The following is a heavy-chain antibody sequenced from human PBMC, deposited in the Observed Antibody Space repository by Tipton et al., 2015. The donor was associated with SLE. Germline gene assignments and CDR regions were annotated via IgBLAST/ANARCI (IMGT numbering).Heavy chain of an antibody. CDR2: MPYDGSNK. Sequence: SLRLSCAASGFTFSTYAMHWVRQAPGKGLEWVAVMPYDGSNKYYADSVKGRFTISRDNSKNTLYLQMNSLRADDTAVYYCATQLGMDAFHIWGQGTLVTVSS. J-gene: IGHJ3*02. D-gene: IGHD7-27*01. CDR1: GFTFSTYA. V-gene: IGHV3-30*04. CDR3: ATQLGMDAFHI.